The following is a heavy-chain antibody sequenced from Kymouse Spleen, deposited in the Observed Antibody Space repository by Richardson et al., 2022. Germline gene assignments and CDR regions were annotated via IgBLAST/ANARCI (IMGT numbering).Heavy chain of an antibody. CDR1: GYTFTSYA. J-gene: IGHJ6*02. Sequence: QVQLVQSGAEVKKPGASVKVSCKASGYTFTSYAMHWVRQAPGQRLEWMGWINAGNGNTKYSQKFQGRVTITRDTSASTAYMELSSLRSEDTAVYYCARGIVGAYYYGMDVWGQGTTVTVSS. V-gene: IGHV1-3*01. D-gene: IGHD1-26*01. CDR2: INAGNGNT. CDR3: ARGIVGAYYYGMDV.